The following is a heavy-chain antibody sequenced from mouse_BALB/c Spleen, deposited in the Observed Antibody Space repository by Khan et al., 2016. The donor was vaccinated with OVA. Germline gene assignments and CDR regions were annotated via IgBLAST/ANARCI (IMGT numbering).Heavy chain of an antibody. CDR1: GYSFTGYI. Sequence: VRLQQSGPELVKPGASMKISCKASGYSFTGYILNWVKQSHGKNLEWIGLINPNNGDPSYNQKFKGKATLTTDKSSSAAYMELLSLTSEDSAVXYCARGGYGTFTYWGQGTLVTVSA. V-gene: IGHV1-26*01. CDR3: ARGGYGTFTY. CDR2: INPNNGDP. J-gene: IGHJ3*01. D-gene: IGHD2-1*01.